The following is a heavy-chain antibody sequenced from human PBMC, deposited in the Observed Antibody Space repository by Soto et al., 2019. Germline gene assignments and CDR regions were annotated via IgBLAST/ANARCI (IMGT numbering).Heavy chain of an antibody. Sequence: SLRLSCAASGFTFSASAMNWVRQAPGKGLEWLSYIGASSEVFYYADSVKGRFSASRDNAKNSLYLQMNSLRAEDTAVYYCARDWFGESFWGQGTMVTVS. D-gene: IGHD3-10*01. CDR1: GFTFSASA. CDR3: ARDWFGESF. V-gene: IGHV3-48*04. J-gene: IGHJ3*01. CDR2: IGASSEVF.